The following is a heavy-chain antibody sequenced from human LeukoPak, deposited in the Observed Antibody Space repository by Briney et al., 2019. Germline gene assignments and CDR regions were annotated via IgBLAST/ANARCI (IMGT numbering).Heavy chain of an antibody. CDR1: GFTFSNAW. Sequence: GGSLRLSCAASGFTFSNAWMSWVRQAPGKGLEWVGRIKSKTDGGTTDYAAPVKGRFTISRDNAKNTLYLQMNSLRAEDTAVYYCARDGSSWNFDYWGQGTLVTVSS. V-gene: IGHV3-15*05. CDR3: ARDGSSWNFDY. J-gene: IGHJ4*02. CDR2: IKSKTDGGTT. D-gene: IGHD6-13*01.